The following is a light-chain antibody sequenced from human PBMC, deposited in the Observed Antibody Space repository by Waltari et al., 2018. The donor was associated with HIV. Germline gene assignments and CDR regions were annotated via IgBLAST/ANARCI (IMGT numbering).Light chain of an antibody. J-gene: IGKJ3*01. CDR3: QQYYSYPLT. V-gene: IGKV1-8*01. CDR2: GAS. Sequence: IRMTQSPSSLSASTGDRVTITCRARQGIGTYLAWYQQKPGRAPKLLIYGASSLQRGVPSRFSGSGSGSEFTLTINCLQSEDFVMYYCQQYYSYPLTFGPGTKVDIK. CDR1: QGIGTY.